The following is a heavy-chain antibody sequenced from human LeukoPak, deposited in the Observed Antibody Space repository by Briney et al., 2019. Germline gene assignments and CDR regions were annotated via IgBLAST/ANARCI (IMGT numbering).Heavy chain of an antibody. CDR3: ARDWVAGVPFDAFDI. CDR2: IWYDGSNK. J-gene: IGHJ3*02. Sequence: GSLRLSCAASGFTFSSYGMHWVRQAPGKGLEWVAVIWYDGSNKYYADSVKGRFTISRDNAKNSPYLHMNSLTAEDTAMYYCARDWVAGVPFDAFDIWGQGTMVSVSS. V-gene: IGHV3-33*01. CDR1: GFTFSSYG. D-gene: IGHD3-10*01.